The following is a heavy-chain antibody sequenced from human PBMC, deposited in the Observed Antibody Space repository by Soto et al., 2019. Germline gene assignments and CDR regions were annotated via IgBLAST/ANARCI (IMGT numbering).Heavy chain of an antibody. Sequence: PGGSLRLSCTASEFTFPMSWLRQAPGTGLEWISTITESGDRTHYADSVKGRWTISRDNSENTLYLQMNSLRAEDTAVYYCAKESSLRYFDWLSNNWFDPWGQGTLVTVSS. CDR3: AKESSLRYFDWLSNNWFDP. CDR2: ITESGDRT. V-gene: IGHV3-23*01. CDR1: EFTFP. D-gene: IGHD3-9*01. J-gene: IGHJ5*02.